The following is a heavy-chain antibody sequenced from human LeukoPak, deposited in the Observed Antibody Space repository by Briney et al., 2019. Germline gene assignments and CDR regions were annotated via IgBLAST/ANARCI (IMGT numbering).Heavy chain of an antibody. CDR3: AKEVVVVVAATRYDY. CDR2: ISGSGGST. J-gene: IGHJ4*02. V-gene: IGHV3-23*01. Sequence: GGSLRLSCAASGFTFSSYAMSWVRQAPGKGLEWVSAISGSGGSTYYADSVKGRFTISRDNSKNTLYLQMNSLRAEDTAVYYCAKEVVVVVAATRYDYWGQGTLVTVFS. D-gene: IGHD2-15*01. CDR1: GFTFSSYA.